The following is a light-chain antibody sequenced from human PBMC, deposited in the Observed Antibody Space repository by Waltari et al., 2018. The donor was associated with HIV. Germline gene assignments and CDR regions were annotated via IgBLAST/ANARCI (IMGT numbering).Light chain of an antibody. CDR3: SSFAGSDDGVV. CDR2: EVN. V-gene: IGLV2-8*01. CDR1: ISDIGSYSY. J-gene: IGLJ2*01. Sequence: QSALTQPPSASGSPGQAVTISCTGAISDIGSYSYVSWYQQNPDKAPKLIIYEVNKRPSGVPDRFSGAKSGNVASLSVSGLQADDEADYFCSSFAGSDDGVVFGGGTKLTVL.